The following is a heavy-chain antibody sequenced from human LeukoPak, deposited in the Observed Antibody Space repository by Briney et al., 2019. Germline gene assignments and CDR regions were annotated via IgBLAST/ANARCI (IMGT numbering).Heavy chain of an antibody. J-gene: IGHJ5*02. V-gene: IGHV3-73*01. Sequence: GGSLKLSCAASGFTFSGSAMHWVRQASGKGLEWVGRIRSKANSYATAYDASVKGRFTISRDDSKNTAYLQMNSLKTEDTAVYYCTRLKPGTWELPPHIGFDPWGQGTLLTVSS. CDR3: TRLKPGTWELPPHIGFDP. D-gene: IGHD1-26*01. CDR1: GFTFSGSA. CDR2: IRSKANSYAT.